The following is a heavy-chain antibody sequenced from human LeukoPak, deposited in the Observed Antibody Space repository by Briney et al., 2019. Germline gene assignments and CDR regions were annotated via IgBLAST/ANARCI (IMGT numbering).Heavy chain of an antibody. CDR1: GFTFSSYS. D-gene: IGHD1-26*01. CDR2: ISSSSSTI. V-gene: IGHV3-48*01. Sequence: GGSLRLSCAASGFTFSSYSMNWVRQAPGKGLEWVSYISSSSSTIYYADSVKGRFTISRDNAKNSLYLQMNSLRAEDTAVYYCARSPPTGIVGATEAFDIWGQGTMVTASS. CDR3: ARSPPTGIVGATEAFDI. J-gene: IGHJ3*02.